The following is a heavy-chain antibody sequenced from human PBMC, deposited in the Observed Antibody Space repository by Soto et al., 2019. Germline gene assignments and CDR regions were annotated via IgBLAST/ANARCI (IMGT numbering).Heavy chain of an antibody. CDR3: YRSWRSHPRHPYYYGCIDI. Sequence: PGELLKTRRSGVWDNFTNYWNGWVRQMTRKGLEWMGIIYPGSSDTRYSPSLQGEVTISDDKTISTDYLQWSRMKASDTDMYCCYRSWRSHPRHPYYYGCIDIWGQGTTVTVSS. CDR1: WDNFTNYW. D-gene: IGHD3-16*01. J-gene: IGHJ6*02. CDR2: IYPGSSDT. V-gene: IGHV5-51*01.